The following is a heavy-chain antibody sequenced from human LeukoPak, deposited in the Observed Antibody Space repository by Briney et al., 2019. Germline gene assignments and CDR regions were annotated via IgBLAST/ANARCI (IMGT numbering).Heavy chain of an antibody. CDR3: ARVTRELDPGPLFNYYYYMDV. Sequence: SETLSLTCTVSGGSISSGGYYWSWIRQPPGKGLEWIGYIYHSGSTYYNPSLKSRVTISVDRSKNQFSLKLSSVTAADTAVYYCARVTRELDPGPLFNYYYYMDVWGKGTTVTVSS. D-gene: IGHD1-1*01. J-gene: IGHJ6*03. V-gene: IGHV4-30-2*01. CDR1: GGSISSGGYY. CDR2: IYHSGST.